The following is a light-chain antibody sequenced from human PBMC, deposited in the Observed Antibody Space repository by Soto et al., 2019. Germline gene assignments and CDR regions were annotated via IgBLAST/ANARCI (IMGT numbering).Light chain of an antibody. Sequence: EIVMTQSPATLSVSPGERASLSCRASQSVSSYLAWYQQKPGQAPRLLIYAASMRATGIPARFSGSGSGTEFTLTISSLQSEDSAVYYCQQYYNWPPWTFGQGTKVDIK. CDR2: AAS. V-gene: IGKV3-15*01. CDR1: QSVSSY. J-gene: IGKJ1*01. CDR3: QQYYNWPPWT.